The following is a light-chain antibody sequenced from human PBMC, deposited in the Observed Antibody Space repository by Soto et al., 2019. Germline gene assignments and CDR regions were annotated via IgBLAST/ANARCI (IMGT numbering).Light chain of an antibody. CDR1: KSDIGAYDF. Sequence: QSVLTQPPSASGSPGQSVTISCTGAKSDIGAYDFVSWYQHPPGKAPRLIIYEVFQRPSGVPDRFSGSKSGNTASLTVSGLQAADEADYFCKSYAGSNTYVFGSGTKVTVL. CDR2: EVF. V-gene: IGLV2-8*01. J-gene: IGLJ1*01. CDR3: KSYAGSNTYV.